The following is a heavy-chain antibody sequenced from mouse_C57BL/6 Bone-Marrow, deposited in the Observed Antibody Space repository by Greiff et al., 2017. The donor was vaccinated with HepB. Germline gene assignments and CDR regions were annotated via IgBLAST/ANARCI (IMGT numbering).Heavy chain of an antibody. CDR3: ASDTTVVETWYFDV. Sequence: VQRVESGPGLVAPSQSLSITCTVSGFSLTSYGVDWVRQSPGKGLEWLGVIWGVGSTNYNSALKSRLSISKDNSKSQVFLKMNSLQTDDTAMYYCASDTTVVETWYFDVWGTGTTVTVSS. CDR2: IWGVGST. D-gene: IGHD1-1*01. V-gene: IGHV2-6*01. J-gene: IGHJ1*03. CDR1: GFSLTSYG.